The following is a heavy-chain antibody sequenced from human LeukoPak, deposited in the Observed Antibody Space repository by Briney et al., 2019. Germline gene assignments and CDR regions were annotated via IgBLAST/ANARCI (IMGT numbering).Heavy chain of an antibody. J-gene: IGHJ3*02. V-gene: IGHV3-74*01. D-gene: IGHD1-14*01. CDR2: IDNDGRDT. CDR3: ARGGYHHGFDI. Sequence: GGSLRLSCAASEFTFSNYWMHWVRHAPEEGLVWVSRIDNDGRDTIYADSVKGRFTISRDNGKNTLYLQMNSLRAEDTAVYYCARGGYHHGFDIWGQGTLVTVSS. CDR1: EFTFSNYW.